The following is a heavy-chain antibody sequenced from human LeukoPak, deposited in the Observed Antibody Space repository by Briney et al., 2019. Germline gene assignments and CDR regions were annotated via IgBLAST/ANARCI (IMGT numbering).Heavy chain of an antibody. CDR2: IRFDGSNI. CDR1: GISFSAHG. Sequence: GGSLRLSCAASGISFSAHGMHWVRQAPGKGLEWVAIIRFDGSNIHYADSVKGRFTISRDNSKNTLYLQMNSLRAEDTAVYYCVRDGVGATTYFGYFDHWGQGNLVAVPS. J-gene: IGHJ4*02. D-gene: IGHD1-26*01. CDR3: VRDGVGATTYFGYFDH. V-gene: IGHV3-33*01.